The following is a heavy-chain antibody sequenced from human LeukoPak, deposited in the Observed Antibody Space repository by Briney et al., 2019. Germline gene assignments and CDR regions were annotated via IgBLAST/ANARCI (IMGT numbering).Heavy chain of an antibody. Sequence: RGSPRLSCAASGFTFSSYWMHWVRQAPGKGLVWVSRIKSDGSSTSYADSVKGRFTISRDNAKNTLYLQMNSLRPEDTAVYYCARNDYLQDWGQGTLASVPS. CDR3: ARNDYLQD. CDR2: IKSDGSST. V-gene: IGHV3-74*01. J-gene: IGHJ1*01. CDR1: GFTFSSYW.